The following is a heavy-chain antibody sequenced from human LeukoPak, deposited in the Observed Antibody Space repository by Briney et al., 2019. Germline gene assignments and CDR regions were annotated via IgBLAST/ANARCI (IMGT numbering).Heavy chain of an antibody. V-gene: IGHV3-23*01. J-gene: IGHJ4*02. CDR2: ISGSGGST. Sequence: GGSLRLSCAASGFTFSSYAMSWVRQAPGKGLEWVSAISGSGGSTYYADSVKGRFTISRDNSKNTLYLQMNGLRAEDTAVYYCAKDLIPRDYFDYWGQGTLVTVSS. CDR3: AKDLIPRDYFDY. CDR1: GFTFSSYA.